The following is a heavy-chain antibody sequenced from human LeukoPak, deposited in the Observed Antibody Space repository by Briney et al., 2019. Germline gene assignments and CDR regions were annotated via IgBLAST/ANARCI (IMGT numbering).Heavy chain of an antibody. J-gene: IGHJ4*02. CDR1: GFPFSSYS. Sequence: GGSLRLSCAASGFPFSSYSMTWVRQAPGKGLEWVANIKPDGTTKFYVDSVKGRFTISRDNALNSLYLQMNSLRAEDTAIYYCARSIPYGTTWYGRSDYRGQGTLVTVSS. CDR2: IKPDGTTK. V-gene: IGHV3-7*03. CDR3: ARSIPYGTTWYGRSDY. D-gene: IGHD6-13*01.